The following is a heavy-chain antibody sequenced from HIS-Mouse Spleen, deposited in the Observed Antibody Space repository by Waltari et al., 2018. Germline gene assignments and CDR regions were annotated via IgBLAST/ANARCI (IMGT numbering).Heavy chain of an antibody. Sequence: QVQLVQSGAEVKKPGSSVKVSCKASGGTFSSYAISWVRQAPGQGLEWTGGLIPTCGTGNYDKKCQGRVTITADESTSTAYMELSSLRSEDTAVYYCARDSGSYSFWYFDLWGRGTLVTVSS. J-gene: IGHJ2*01. CDR2: LIPTCGTG. D-gene: IGHD1-26*01. CDR1: GGTFSSYA. V-gene: IGHV1-69*01. CDR3: ARDSGSYSFWYFDL.